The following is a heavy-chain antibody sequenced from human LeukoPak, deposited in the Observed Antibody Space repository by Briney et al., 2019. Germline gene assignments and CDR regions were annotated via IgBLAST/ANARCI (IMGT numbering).Heavy chain of an antibody. V-gene: IGHV4-59*11. CDR2: IYYNGNT. D-gene: IGHD6-13*01. Sequence: PSETLPLTCSVTGDSISGHQWIWIPQPPGRGLERIGYIYYNGNTAYNPTLKSRVTISVDMSKNQFSLKLSSMTAADTAVYYCARGLPGSSWHLGYWGQGTLVTVSS. CDR1: GDSISGHQ. CDR3: ARGLPGSSWHLGY. J-gene: IGHJ4*02.